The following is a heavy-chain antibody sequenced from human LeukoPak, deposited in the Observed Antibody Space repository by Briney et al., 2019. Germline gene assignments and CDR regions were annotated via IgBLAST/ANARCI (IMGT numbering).Heavy chain of an antibody. CDR3: ARRRYNWNAIDY. CDR1: GFTFSDYY. J-gene: IGHJ4*02. Sequence: GGSLRLSCAASGFTFSDYYMSWIRQAPGKGLEWVSYISSSGSTLYYADSVKGRITISRDNAKSSLYLQMNSLSAEDTAVYYCARRRYNWNAIDYWGQGTLVTVSS. CDR2: ISSSGSTL. D-gene: IGHD1-20*01. V-gene: IGHV3-11*01.